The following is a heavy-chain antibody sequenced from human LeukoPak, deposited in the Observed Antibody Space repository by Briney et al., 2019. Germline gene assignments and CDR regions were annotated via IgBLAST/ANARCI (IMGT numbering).Heavy chain of an antibody. Sequence: PSETLSLTCIVSGGSINNYYWSWIRQPPGKGLEWIGEVSFSGSTNYNPSLTSRVTISADTSKNQFSLKLSSVTAADTAVYYCALYCRLSSNCGCYGMDVWGQGTTVTVSS. CDR3: ALYCRLSSNCGCYGMDV. CDR1: GGSINNYY. CDR2: VSFSGST. V-gene: IGHV4-59*08. J-gene: IGHJ6*02. D-gene: IGHD2-15*01.